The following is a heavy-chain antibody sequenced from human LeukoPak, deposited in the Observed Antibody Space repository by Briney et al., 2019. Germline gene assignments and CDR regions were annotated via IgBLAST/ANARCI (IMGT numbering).Heavy chain of an antibody. CDR1: GGTFSSYA. J-gene: IGHJ4*02. CDR3: ARAFVVDQVGATSGIDY. Sequence: SVKLSCKASGGTFSSYAISWVRQAPGQGLEWMGRIIPILGIANYAQKFQGRVTITADKSTSTAYMELSSLRSEDTAVYYCARAFVVDQVGATSGIDYWGQGTLVTVSS. V-gene: IGHV1-69*04. CDR2: IIPILGIA. D-gene: IGHD1-26*01.